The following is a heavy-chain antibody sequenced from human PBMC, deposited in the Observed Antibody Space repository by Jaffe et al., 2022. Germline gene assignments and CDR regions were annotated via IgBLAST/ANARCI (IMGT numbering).Heavy chain of an antibody. V-gene: IGHV3-23*01. Sequence: EVQLLESGGGLVQPGGSLRLSCAASGFTFSSYAMSWVRQAPGKGLEWVSAISGSGGSTYYADSVKGRFTISRDNSKNTLYLQMNSLRAEDTAVYYCAKDDTVAAAGTNAFDIWGQGTMVTVSS. CDR3: AKDDTVAAAGTNAFDI. D-gene: IGHD6-13*01. CDR1: GFTFSSYA. J-gene: IGHJ3*02. CDR2: ISGSGGST.